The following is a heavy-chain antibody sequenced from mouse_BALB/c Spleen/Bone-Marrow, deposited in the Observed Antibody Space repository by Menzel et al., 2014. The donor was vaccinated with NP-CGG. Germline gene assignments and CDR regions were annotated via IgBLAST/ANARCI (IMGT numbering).Heavy chain of an antibody. Sequence: VQLVESGAELVKPGASVKLSCKASGYTFTSYWMHWVKQRPGQGLEWIGEIDPSDSYTNYNQKFKGKATLTVDKSSSTAYMQLSGLTSEDSAVYFCARRLLRYYAMDDWGQGTSVTVSS. D-gene: IGHD1-1*01. J-gene: IGHJ4*01. CDR2: IDPSDSYT. CDR3: ARRLLRYYAMDD. V-gene: IGHV1-69*02. CDR1: GYTFTSYW.